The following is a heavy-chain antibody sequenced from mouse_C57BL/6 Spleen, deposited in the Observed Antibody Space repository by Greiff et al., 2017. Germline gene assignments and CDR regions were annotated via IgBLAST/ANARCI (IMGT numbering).Heavy chain of an antibody. CDR2: IYPGGGYT. J-gene: IGHJ2*01. CDR3: ARWWGTLDY. Sequence: QVQLKESGAELVRPGTSVKMSCKASGYTFTNYWIGWAKQRPGHGLEWIGDIYPGGGYTNYNEKFKGKATLTVDKSSSTACMQVSSLTSEDSAIYYCARWWGTLDYWGQGTTLTVSS. D-gene: IGHD1-1*02. CDR1: GYTFTNYW. V-gene: IGHV1-63*01.